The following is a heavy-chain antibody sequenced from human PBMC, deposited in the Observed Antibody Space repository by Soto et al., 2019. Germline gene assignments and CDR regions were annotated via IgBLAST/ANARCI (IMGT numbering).Heavy chain of an antibody. CDR3: AKPVGLGTFGHFTL. Sequence: QEQLVESGGGLVKPGGSLRLSCAASGFTFSDAYMSWIRQAPGKGLEGVSYISHTSHYMKYSDSVEGRFTVSRDNAKNSLYLHMNSLRAEDTAVYYSAKPVGLGTFGHFTLWGRGTLVIVSS. J-gene: IGHJ2*01. V-gene: IGHV3-11*05. CDR1: GFTFSDAY. D-gene: IGHD1-1*01. CDR2: ISHTSHYM.